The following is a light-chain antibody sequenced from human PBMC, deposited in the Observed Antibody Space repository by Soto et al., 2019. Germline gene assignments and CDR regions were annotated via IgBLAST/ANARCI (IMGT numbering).Light chain of an antibody. Sequence: DFVMTQAPDSLAVSLGERATINCKSSQSVLYNSNNKNHLGWFQQKPGHPPKLLIYGASFRPSGVPDRFSGSGSGTDFTLTVSILQAEDVAVYYCQQYYSIPFTFGQGTKREI. CDR1: QSVLYNSNNKNH. V-gene: IGKV4-1*01. J-gene: IGKJ2*01. CDR3: QQYYSIPFT. CDR2: GAS.